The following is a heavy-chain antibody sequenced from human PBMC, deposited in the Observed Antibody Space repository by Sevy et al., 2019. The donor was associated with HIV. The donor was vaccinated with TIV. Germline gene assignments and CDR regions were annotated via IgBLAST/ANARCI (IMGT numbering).Heavy chain of an antibody. CDR3: ARGRSGPYYYYGMDV. J-gene: IGHJ6*02. Sequence: GGSLRLSCAASGFTFSSYSMNWVRQAPGKGLEWVSSISSSSSYIDYADSVKGRFTISRDNAKNSLYLQMNSLRAEDTAVYYCARGRSGPYYYYGMDVWGQGTTVTVSS. D-gene: IGHD6-19*01. CDR2: ISSSSSYI. CDR1: GFTFSSYS. V-gene: IGHV3-21*01.